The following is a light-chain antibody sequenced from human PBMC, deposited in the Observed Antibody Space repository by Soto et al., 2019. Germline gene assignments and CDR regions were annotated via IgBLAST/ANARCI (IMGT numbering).Light chain of an antibody. V-gene: IGKV1-8*01. J-gene: IGKJ2*01. CDR2: AAS. CDR1: QGISSY. CDR3: QQYGGVPYT. Sequence: AIRMTQSPSSFSASTGDRVTITCRASQGISSYLAWYQQKPGKAPKLLIYAASTLQSGVPSRFSGSGSGTDFTLTISCLQSEDFATYYCQQYGGVPYTFGQGTKVDIK.